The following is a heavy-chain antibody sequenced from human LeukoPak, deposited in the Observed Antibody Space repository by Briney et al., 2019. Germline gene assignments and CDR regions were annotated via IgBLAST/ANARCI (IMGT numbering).Heavy chain of an antibody. V-gene: IGHV1-69*05. CDR1: AGTFSSYT. D-gene: IGHD2-2*01. CDR2: IIPIFGTA. Sequence: SVKVSCKASAGTFSSYTISWVRHAPGQGLEWMGGIIPIFGTANYAQKFQGRVTITTDESTSTAYMELSSLRSEDTAVYYCASLGYCSSTSCSDFDYWGQGTLVTVSS. CDR3: ASLGYCSSTSCSDFDY. J-gene: IGHJ4*02.